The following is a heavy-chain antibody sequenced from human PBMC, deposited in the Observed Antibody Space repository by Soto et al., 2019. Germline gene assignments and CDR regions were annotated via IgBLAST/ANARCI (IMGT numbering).Heavy chain of an antibody. V-gene: IGHV3-7*01. CDR3: ARDRVGRQQLPNWFDP. CDR2: IKQDGSEK. J-gene: IGHJ5*02. Sequence: GGSLRLSCAASGFTFSSYWMSWVRQAPGKGLEWVANIKQDGSEKYYVDSVKGRFTISRNNAKNSLYLQMNSLRAEDTAVYYCARDRVGRQQLPNWFDPWGQGTLVTVSS. CDR1: GFTFSSYW. D-gene: IGHD6-13*01.